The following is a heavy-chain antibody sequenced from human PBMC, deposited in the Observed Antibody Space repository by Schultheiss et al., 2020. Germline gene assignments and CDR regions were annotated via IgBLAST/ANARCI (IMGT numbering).Heavy chain of an antibody. Sequence: GGSLRLSCGASGFIFSSSVMYWVRQAPGKGLEWVSAVSVGATKTYYADSVKGRFAISRDDSRNTLSLQMNSLRAEDTAVYYCARDLQQLGFDYWGQGTLVTVSS. D-gene: IGHD6-13*01. CDR2: VSVGATKT. CDR3: ARDLQQLGFDY. V-gene: IGHV3-23*01. J-gene: IGHJ4*02. CDR1: GFIFSSSV.